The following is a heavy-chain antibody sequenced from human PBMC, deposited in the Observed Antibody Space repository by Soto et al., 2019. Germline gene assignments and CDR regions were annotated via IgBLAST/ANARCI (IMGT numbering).Heavy chain of an antibody. J-gene: IGHJ6*02. D-gene: IGHD6-13*01. CDR3: ARDLAAAAYYYYGMDV. V-gene: IGHV3-11*01. Sequence: QVQLVESGGGLVKPGGSLRLSCAASGFIFSDYYMSWIRQAPGKGLEWVSYSSSSGRTIYYADSVKVRFTISRDNAKNSLFLQMNSLRVEDTAVYYCARDLAAAAYYYYGMDVWGQGTTVTVSS. CDR1: GFIFSDYY. CDR2: SSSSGRTI.